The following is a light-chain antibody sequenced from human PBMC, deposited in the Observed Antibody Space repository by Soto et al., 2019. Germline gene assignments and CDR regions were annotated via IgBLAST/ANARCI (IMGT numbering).Light chain of an antibody. V-gene: IGKV3D-15*01. CDR1: QSVSGY. J-gene: IGKJ5*01. CDR3: QQCSSWPPIT. CDR2: GAS. Sequence: EKVITKPPGTVPLLPGETVPLSCRASQSVSGYLAWFQQKPGQAPRLLIYGASNRATGIPARFSGSGSGTDFTLTISSLQSEDFAIYYCQQCSSWPPITFGQGTRLEIK.